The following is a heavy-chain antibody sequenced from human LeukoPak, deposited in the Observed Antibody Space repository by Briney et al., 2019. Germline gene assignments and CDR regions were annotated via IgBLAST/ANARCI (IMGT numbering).Heavy chain of an antibody. J-gene: IGHJ4*02. CDR1: GGTFSSYA. V-gene: IGHV1-69*06. CDR2: IIPIFGTA. D-gene: IGHD3-10*01. Sequence: ASVKVSCKASGGTFSSYAISWVRQAPGQGLEWMGGIIPIFGTANYAQKFQGRVTITADKSTSTAYMELSSLRSEDTAVYYCARAPYYGSGSYYNPFDYWGQGTLVTVSS. CDR3: ARAPYYGSGSYYNPFDY.